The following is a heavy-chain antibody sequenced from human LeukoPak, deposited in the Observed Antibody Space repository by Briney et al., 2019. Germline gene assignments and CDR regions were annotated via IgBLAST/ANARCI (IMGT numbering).Heavy chain of an antibody. Sequence: PGGSLRLSCAASGFTFSTYAITWVRQGPGKGLEWVSAIRPDGDRAYYANSVRGRFTISRDNSKDTVYLQINGLRVEDTAVYYCAREQSGTRGWYTVDYWGQGTLVTVSS. CDR3: AREQSGTRGWYTVDY. D-gene: IGHD6-19*01. J-gene: IGHJ4*02. CDR2: IRPDGDRA. V-gene: IGHV3-23*01. CDR1: GFTFSTYA.